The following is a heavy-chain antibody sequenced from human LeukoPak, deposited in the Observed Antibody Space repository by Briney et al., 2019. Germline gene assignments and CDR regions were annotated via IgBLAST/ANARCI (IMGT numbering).Heavy chain of an antibody. Sequence: SETLSLTCNVSGYSISSGYFWGWVRQAPGKGLEWIGSIYQRATVHYNPSLKSRVTVSLDTSKNHFSLNLRSMQASDTAVYYCARAFCVGECFVLHIFFDSWGQGTLVTVSS. J-gene: IGHJ4*02. CDR2: IYQRATV. D-gene: IGHD2-21*01. CDR3: ARAFCVGECFVLHIFFDS. CDR1: GYSISSGYF. V-gene: IGHV4-38-2*02.